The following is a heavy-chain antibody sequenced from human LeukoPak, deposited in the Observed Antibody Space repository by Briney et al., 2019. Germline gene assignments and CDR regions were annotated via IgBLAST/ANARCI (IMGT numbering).Heavy chain of an antibody. CDR3: ARQGINYYDSSGPSATIWYFDL. J-gene: IGHJ2*01. D-gene: IGHD3-22*01. CDR2: IYYSGST. V-gene: IGHV4-31*03. CDR1: GGSISSGGYY. Sequence: PSETLSLTCTVSGGSISSGGYYWSWIRQHPGKGLEWIGYIYYSGSTYYNPSLKSRVTISVDTSKNQFSLKLSSVTAADTAVYYCARQGINYYDSSGPSATIWYFDLWGRGTLVTVSS.